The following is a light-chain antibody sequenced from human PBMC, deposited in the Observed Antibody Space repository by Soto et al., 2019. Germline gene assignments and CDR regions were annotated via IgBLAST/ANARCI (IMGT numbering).Light chain of an antibody. V-gene: IGLV1-44*01. J-gene: IGLJ2*01. Sequence: SVLTQPPSASGTPGQRVTISCSGSSSNIGSNPVNWYQQLPGAAPKLLIYHGNQRPSGVPDRFSGSKSGTSASLAIGGLQSEDEADYFCAAWDDTLNGVVFGGGTQLTVL. CDR3: AAWDDTLNGVV. CDR1: SSNIGSNP. CDR2: HGN.